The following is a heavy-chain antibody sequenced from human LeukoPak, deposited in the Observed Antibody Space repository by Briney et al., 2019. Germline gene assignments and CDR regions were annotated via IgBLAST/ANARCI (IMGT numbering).Heavy chain of an antibody. V-gene: IGHV4-61*01. Sequence: SETLSLTCTVSGGSVSSGSYYWSWIRQPPGKGLEWIGYIYYSGSTNYNPSLKSRVTISVDTSKNQFSLKLSSVTAADTAVYYCARGNCTIGVCYTGSSWFDPWGQGTLVTVSS. CDR1: GGSVSSGSYY. CDR3: ARGNCTIGVCYTGSSWFDP. J-gene: IGHJ5*02. CDR2: IYYSGST. D-gene: IGHD2-8*01.